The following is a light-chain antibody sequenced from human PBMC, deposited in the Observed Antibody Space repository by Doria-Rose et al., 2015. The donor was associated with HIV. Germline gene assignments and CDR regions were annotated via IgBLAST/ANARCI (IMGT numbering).Light chain of an antibody. V-gene: IGKV3-20*01. CDR2: DGS. J-gene: IGKJ1*01. Sequence: TQSPGTLSLSPGERATLSCRASQSFSSTYLAWYQQKPGQAPSLLIYDGSTRATGIPDRFSASRSGTDFTLTINRLEPEDFALYYCRQYGTSWTFCQGTKVEI. CDR3: RQYGTSWT. CDR1: QSFSSTY.